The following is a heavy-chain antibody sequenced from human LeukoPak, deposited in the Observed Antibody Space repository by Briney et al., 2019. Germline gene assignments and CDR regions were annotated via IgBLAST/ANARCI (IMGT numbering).Heavy chain of an antibody. V-gene: IGHV4-39*01. D-gene: IGHD3-3*01. CDR1: GGSISSSSYY. CDR2: IYYSGST. Sequence: PSETLSLTCTVSGGSISSSSYYWGWIRQPPGKGLEWIASIYYSGSTYYNPSLKSRVTISVDTSKNQFSLKLSSVTAADTAVYYCARGLRFLEWLANPDYWGQGTLVTVSS. J-gene: IGHJ4*02. CDR3: ARGLRFLEWLANPDY.